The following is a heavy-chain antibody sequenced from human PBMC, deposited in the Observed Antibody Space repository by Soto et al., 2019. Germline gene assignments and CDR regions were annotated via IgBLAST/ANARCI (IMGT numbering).Heavy chain of an antibody. Sequence: QVQLVQSGAEVQKPGSSVKVSCKASGGTFSSFAISWLRQAPGQGLEWMGGITPLFNTAKYAQKFQGRVTITADESTSTAYMELSSLGSEDTAVYYCARPRYSSGWYGSFDSWGQGTLVTVPS. V-gene: IGHV1-69*01. D-gene: IGHD6-19*01. CDR1: GGTFSSFA. CDR3: ARPRYSSGWYGSFDS. J-gene: IGHJ5*01. CDR2: ITPLFNTA.